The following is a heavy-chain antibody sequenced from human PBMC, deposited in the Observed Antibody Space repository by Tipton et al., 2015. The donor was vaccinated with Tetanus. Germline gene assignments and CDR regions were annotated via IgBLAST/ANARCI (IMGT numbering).Heavy chain of an antibody. CDR3: ARDRGDYIYYGMDV. J-gene: IGHJ6*02. CDR2: IDPNSGDT. Sequence: QVQLVQSGAEVKKPGASVKVSCTASGYTFTGYYMYWVRQAPGQGLEWVGWIDPNSGDTIYAQNFQGRVTMTRDTSMSTVYMELSRLRTDDTAVYYCARDRGDYIYYGMDVWGPGTTVTVSS. D-gene: IGHD3-22*01. CDR1: GYTFTGYY. V-gene: IGHV1-2*02.